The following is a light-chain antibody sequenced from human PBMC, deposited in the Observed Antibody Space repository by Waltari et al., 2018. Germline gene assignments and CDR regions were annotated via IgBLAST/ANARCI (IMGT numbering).Light chain of an antibody. CDR1: QLVADH. J-gene: IGKJ3*01. Sequence: IVMTQSPATLSLSPGERSTLPCTASQLVADHITWYHQKPGQAPRPLIYSASARATGMAARFTGSGYATECAHNFSSLQSEDFAVYFCPQYNRWALINFGPGTTVEI. CDR2: SAS. V-gene: IGKV3-15*01. CDR3: PQYNRWALIN.